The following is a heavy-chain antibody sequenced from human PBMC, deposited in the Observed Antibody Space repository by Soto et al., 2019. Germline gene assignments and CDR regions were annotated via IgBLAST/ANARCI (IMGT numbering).Heavy chain of an antibody. CDR1: GESFSGYY. Sequence: SETLSLTCAVYGESFSGYYWSWIRHPPGKGLEWIGEINHSGSTNYNPSLKSRVTMSVDTSKNQFSLKLGSVTAADTAMYYCAGNIVATISSFDYWGQGSLVTVSS. V-gene: IGHV4-34*01. J-gene: IGHJ4*02. D-gene: IGHD5-12*01. CDR3: AGNIVATISSFDY. CDR2: INHSGST.